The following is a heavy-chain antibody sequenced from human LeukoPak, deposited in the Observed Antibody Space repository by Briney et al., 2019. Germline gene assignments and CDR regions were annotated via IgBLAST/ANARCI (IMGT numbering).Heavy chain of an antibody. D-gene: IGHD2-21*02. CDR2: INPTSGGT. CDR3: ARGPHLYCGGDCYSYYFDY. V-gene: IGHV1-2*02. J-gene: IGHJ4*02. CDR1: GYTFTGYY. Sequence: ASVKVSCKASGYTFTGYYMHWVRQAPGQGLEWMGWINPTSGGTNFAQNFQGRVTMTWDASISTAYMELSRLRSDDTAVYYCARGPHLYCGGDCYSYYFDYWGQGTLVTVSS.